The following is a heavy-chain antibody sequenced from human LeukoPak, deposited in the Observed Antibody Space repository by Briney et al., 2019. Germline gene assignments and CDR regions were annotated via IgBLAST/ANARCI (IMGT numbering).Heavy chain of an antibody. V-gene: IGHV3-21*01. CDR1: GFTFSSYS. Sequence: PGGSLRLSCAASGFTFSSYSMNWVRQAPGKGLEWVSSISSSSSYIYYADSVKGRFTISRDNAKNSLYLQTNSLRAEDTAVYYCARWPGGYSYGPYGMDVWGQGTTVTVSS. D-gene: IGHD5-18*01. CDR2: ISSSSSYI. J-gene: IGHJ6*02. CDR3: ARWPGGYSYGPYGMDV.